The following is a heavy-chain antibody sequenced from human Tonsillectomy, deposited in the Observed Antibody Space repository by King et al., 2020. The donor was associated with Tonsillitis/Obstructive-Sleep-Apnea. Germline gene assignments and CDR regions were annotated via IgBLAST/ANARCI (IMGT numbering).Heavy chain of an antibody. CDR3: ARERGYGIHYKYFYMDV. Sequence: VQLQESGPGLVKPSGTLSLTCAVSGGSISSADWWSWVRQPPGKGLQWIGEIHHSGSTNYNPSLRSRVTISVDRSKNQFSLRLTIVTAADTAVYFCARERGYGIHYKYFYMDVWGKGTTVTVSS. V-gene: IGHV4-4*02. CDR1: GGSISSADW. CDR2: IHHSGST. D-gene: IGHD4-17*01. J-gene: IGHJ6*03.